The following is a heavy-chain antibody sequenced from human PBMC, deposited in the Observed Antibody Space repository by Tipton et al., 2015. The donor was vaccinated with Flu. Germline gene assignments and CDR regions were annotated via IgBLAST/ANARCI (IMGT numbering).Heavy chain of an antibody. CDR2: IRSKAYGGTT. J-gene: IGHJ4*02. D-gene: IGHD6-6*01. V-gene: IGHV3-49*04. CDR1: GFTFGDYA. CDR3: TLNEDSSSSGPYYFDY. Sequence: SLRLSCTASGFTFGDYAMSWVRQAPGKGLEWVGFIRSKAYGGTTEYAASVKGRFTISRDDSKSIAYLQMNSLKTEDTAVYYCTLNEDSSSSGPYYFDYWGQGTLVTVSS.